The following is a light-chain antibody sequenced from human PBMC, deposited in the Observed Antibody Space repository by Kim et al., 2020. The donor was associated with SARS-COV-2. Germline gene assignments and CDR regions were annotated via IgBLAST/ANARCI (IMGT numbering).Light chain of an antibody. Sequence: LSPGERATLSFRASQSVSSYLAWYQQKPGQAPRLLIYDASNRATGIPARFSGSGSVTDFTLTISSLEPEDFAVYYCQQRSNWPRTFGQGTKVDIK. CDR3: QQRSNWPRT. CDR2: DAS. J-gene: IGKJ1*01. CDR1: QSVSSY. V-gene: IGKV3-11*01.